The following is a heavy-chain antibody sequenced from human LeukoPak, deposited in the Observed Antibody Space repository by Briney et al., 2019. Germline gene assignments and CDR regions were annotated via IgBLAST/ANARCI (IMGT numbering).Heavy chain of an antibody. D-gene: IGHD6-13*01. J-gene: IGHJ4*02. V-gene: IGHV3-23*01. CDR1: GFTFSDYY. Sequence: GGSLRLSCAASGFTFSDYYMSWIRQAPGKGLEWVSSISGNGISTYYADSVKGRFTISRDNSKNTLYLQMNSLRAEDTAVYYCAKDHRSSTWPFDYWGQGTLVTVSS. CDR2: ISGNGIST. CDR3: AKDHRSSTWPFDY.